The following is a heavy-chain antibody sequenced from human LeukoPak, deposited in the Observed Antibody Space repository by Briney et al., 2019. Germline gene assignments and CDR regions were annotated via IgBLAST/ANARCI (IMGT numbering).Heavy chain of an antibody. J-gene: IGHJ4*02. CDR3: ARDPYYDSSGPDYFDY. V-gene: IGHV3-33*01. Sequence: SGGSLRLSCAASGFTFSSYGMDWVRQAPGKGLEWVAVIWYDGSNKYYVDSVKGRFTISRDNAKNSLYLQMNSLRAEDTAVYYCARDPYYDSSGPDYFDYWGQGTLVTVSS. D-gene: IGHD3-22*01. CDR2: IWYDGSNK. CDR1: GFTFSSYG.